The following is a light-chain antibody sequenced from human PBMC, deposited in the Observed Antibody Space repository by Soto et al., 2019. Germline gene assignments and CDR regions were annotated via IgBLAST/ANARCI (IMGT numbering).Light chain of an antibody. Sequence: GDRVTIPCRASESIDTWLGWYQQKPGKAPKLLIYKASSLQTGVPSRFSGSGSGTEFTLTISSLQPDDFATYYCQQYNSYPLTFGGGTKVEIK. CDR3: QQYNSYPLT. J-gene: IGKJ4*01. CDR2: KAS. V-gene: IGKV1-5*03. CDR1: ESIDTW.